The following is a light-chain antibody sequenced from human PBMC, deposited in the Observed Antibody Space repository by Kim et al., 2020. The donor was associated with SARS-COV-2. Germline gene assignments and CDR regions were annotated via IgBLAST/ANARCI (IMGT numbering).Light chain of an antibody. CDR2: KVS. CDR3: MQCTHWPHSMS. V-gene: IGKV2-30*01. Sequence: DVVLTQSPLSLPVTLGQPASISCSSSQGLVYRDGIPYLNWFQQRPGQCPRRLLYKVSNRESGVPDRFTGSGSATEFTLKINRVEAEDFGVYFCMQCTHWPHSMSFGQGAR. J-gene: IGKJ5*01. CDR1: QGLVYRDGIPY.